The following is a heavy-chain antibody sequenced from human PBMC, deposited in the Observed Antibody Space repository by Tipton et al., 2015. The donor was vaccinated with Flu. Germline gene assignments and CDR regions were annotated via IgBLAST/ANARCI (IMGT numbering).Heavy chain of an antibody. CDR1: GGTVTGSG. CDR3: ARDPGRSSGSFDGDYFES. Sequence: QVQLVQSGAEVKKAGSSVKVSCKASGGTVTGSGFNWVRQAPGQGLEWMGGLIPVFGTPNYAQKFQGRVTITADHSTGTSFMDLRSLTSGDTAVYYCARDPGRSSGSFDGDYFESWGQGTLVTVSS. J-gene: IGHJ4*02. D-gene: IGHD6-19*01. CDR2: LIPVFGTP. V-gene: IGHV1-69*01.